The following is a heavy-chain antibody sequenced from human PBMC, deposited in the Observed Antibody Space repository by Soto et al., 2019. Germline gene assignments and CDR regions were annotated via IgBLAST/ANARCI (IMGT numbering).Heavy chain of an antibody. CDR1: GGTFSSYA. V-gene: IGHV1-69*01. CDR3: ARDPGQWPNWFDP. D-gene: IGHD6-19*01. Sequence: GTQVKVSCKASGGTFSSYAISWVRQAPGQGLEWMGGIIPIFGTANYAQKFQGRVTITADESTSTAYMELSSLRSEDTAVYYCARDPGQWPNWFDPWGQGTLVIVS. J-gene: IGHJ5*02. CDR2: IIPIFGTA.